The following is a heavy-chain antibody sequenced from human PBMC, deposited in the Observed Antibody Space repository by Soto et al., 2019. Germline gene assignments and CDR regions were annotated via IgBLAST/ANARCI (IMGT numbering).Heavy chain of an antibody. Sequence: QVQLVQSGAEVKKPGSSVKVSCKASGGTFSSYAISWVRQAPGQGLEWMGGIIPIFGTANYAQKFQGRVTITADESTSTAYMELSSLRSEDTAVYYCASTQRHRMATIYYFDYWGQGTLVTVSS. J-gene: IGHJ4*02. D-gene: IGHD5-12*01. CDR3: ASTQRHRMATIYYFDY. V-gene: IGHV1-69*01. CDR2: IIPIFGTA. CDR1: GGTFSSYA.